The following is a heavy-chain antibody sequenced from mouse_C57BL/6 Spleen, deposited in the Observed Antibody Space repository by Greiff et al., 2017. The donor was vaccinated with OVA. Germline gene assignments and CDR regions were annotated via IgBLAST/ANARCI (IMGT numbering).Heavy chain of an antibody. CDR2: IWSGGST. D-gene: IGHD2-4*01. V-gene: IGHV2-2*01. J-gene: IGHJ3*01. CDR3: ARNWDDYDGFAY. CDR1: GFSLTSYG. Sequence: VKVEESGPGLVQPSQSLSITCTVSGFSLTSYGVHWVRQSPGKGLEWLGVIWSGGSTDYNAAFISRLSISKDNSKSQVFFKMNSLQADDTAIYYCARNWDDYDGFAYWGQGTLVTVSA.